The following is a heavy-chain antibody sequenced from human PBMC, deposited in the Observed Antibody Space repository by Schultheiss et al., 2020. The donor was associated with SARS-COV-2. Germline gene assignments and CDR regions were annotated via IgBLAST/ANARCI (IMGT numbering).Heavy chain of an antibody. CDR1: GFTFSSYG. D-gene: IGHD5-12*01. CDR2: IWYDGSNK. J-gene: IGHJ4*02. V-gene: IGHV3-33*01. CDR3: ASDGYCGCGHGGY. Sequence: GESLKISCAASGFTFSSYGMHWVRQAPGKGLEWVAVIWYDGSNKYYADSVKGRFTIPRDNSKNTLYLQMNSLGAEDTAVYYCASDGYCGCGHGGYWGQGTLVTVSS.